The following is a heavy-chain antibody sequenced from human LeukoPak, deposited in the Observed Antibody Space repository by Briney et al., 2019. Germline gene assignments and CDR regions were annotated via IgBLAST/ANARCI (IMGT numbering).Heavy chain of an antibody. Sequence: WIRQPPGKGLEWVSGINWNGGTTGYVDSVKGRFTISRDNAKNSLYLQMNSLRAEDTALYYCAKQAAADSYWGQGTLVTVSS. CDR2: INWNGGTT. CDR3: AKQAAADSY. J-gene: IGHJ4*02. D-gene: IGHD6-13*01. V-gene: IGHV3-20*03.